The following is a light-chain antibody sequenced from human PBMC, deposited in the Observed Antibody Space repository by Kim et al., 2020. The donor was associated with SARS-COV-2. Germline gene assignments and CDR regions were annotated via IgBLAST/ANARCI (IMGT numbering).Light chain of an antibody. J-gene: IGKJ4*02. Sequence: PVERAATTCRGARRGSSNWSWYQQKTGEAPRLLMYCASTRITGGPARFSGGGSGTEFTLTISSLQSEDFAVYYCQQYNHWPPGFGGGTKVDIK. CDR3: QQYNHWPPG. CDR2: CAS. V-gene: IGKV3-15*01. CDR1: RRGSSN.